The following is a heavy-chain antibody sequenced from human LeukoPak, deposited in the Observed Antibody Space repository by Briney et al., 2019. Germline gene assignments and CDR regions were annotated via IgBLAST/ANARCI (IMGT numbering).Heavy chain of an antibody. CDR2: ISGSRTST. CDR1: GFTFSSYG. J-gene: IGHJ4*02. D-gene: IGHD3-22*01. V-gene: IGHV3-23*01. CDR3: AKIDWDRYYDSSGYYYASPVDY. Sequence: GGSLRLSCAASGFTFSSYGMSWVRQAPGKGLEWVSAISGSRTSTYYADSVKGRFTISRDNSKNTLYLQMNSLRAEDTAVYYCAKIDWDRYYDSSGYYYASPVDYWGQGTLVTVSS.